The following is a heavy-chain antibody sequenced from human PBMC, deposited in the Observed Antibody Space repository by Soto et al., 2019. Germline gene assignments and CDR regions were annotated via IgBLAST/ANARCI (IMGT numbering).Heavy chain of an antibody. J-gene: IGHJ3*01. CDR1: GYSFSTYG. D-gene: IGHD2-21*01. V-gene: IGHV5-51*01. CDR3: ARPYSPSL. Sequence: GESLKISCKGFGYSFSTYGIGWVRQMPGKGLEWMGIIYPGDSDTKYSPSFQGQVTISVDKFISTAYLQWSSLKASDSAMYYCARPYSPSLWGQGTMLTVSS. CDR2: IYPGDSDT.